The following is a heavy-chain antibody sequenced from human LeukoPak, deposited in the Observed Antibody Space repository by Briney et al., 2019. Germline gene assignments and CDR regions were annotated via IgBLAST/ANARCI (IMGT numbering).Heavy chain of an antibody. CDR1: GFTFASYF. CDR3: ARDYGDLPARVPYFDY. CDR2: ISSSSSYI. Sequence: KPGGSLRLSCVASGFTFASYFLNWVRQAPGKGLEWVSSISSSSSYIYYADSVQGRFTISRDNAKNSLYLQMNSLRVEDTAIYYCARDYGDLPARVPYFDYWGQGTLVTVSS. V-gene: IGHV3-21*01. D-gene: IGHD4-17*01. J-gene: IGHJ4*02.